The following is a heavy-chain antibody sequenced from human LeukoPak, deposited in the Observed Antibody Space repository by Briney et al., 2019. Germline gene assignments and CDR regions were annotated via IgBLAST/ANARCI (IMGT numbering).Heavy chain of an antibody. Sequence: GGSLRLSCAASGFTFSSYAMSWVRQSPGKGLEWVSDISGSGGRVNYADSVKGRFTISRDNSKNTLYLQMNSLRAEDTAVYYCAKTYDFGDYPHVWGRGTLVTVSS. J-gene: IGHJ4*02. CDR2: ISGSGGRV. V-gene: IGHV3-23*01. D-gene: IGHD4-17*01. CDR3: AKTYDFGDYPHV. CDR1: GFTFSSYA.